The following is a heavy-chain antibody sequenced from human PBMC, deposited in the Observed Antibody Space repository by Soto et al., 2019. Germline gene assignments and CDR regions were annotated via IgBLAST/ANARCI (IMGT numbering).Heavy chain of an antibody. Sequence: EVQLVESGGGLVQPGGSLRLSCAASGFTFSSYWMHWVRQAPGKGLMWVSRIKTDGSSTTYADSVKGRFTISRDNAKNTLYLQMTSLRAEDTAVYYCARPGAGRLPLGFDIWGQGTMVTVSS. CDR3: ARPGAGRLPLGFDI. V-gene: IGHV3-74*01. D-gene: IGHD3-10*01. J-gene: IGHJ3*02. CDR1: GFTFSSYW. CDR2: IKTDGSST.